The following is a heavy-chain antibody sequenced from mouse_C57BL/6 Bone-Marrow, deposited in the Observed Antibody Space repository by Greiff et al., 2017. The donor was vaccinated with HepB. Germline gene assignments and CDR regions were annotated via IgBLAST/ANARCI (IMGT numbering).Heavy chain of an antibody. D-gene: IGHD1-1*01. Sequence: EVKLMESGAELVRPGASVKLSCTASGFNIKDDYMHWVKQRPEQGLEWIGWIDPENGDTEYASKFQGKATITADTSSNTAYLQLSSLTSEDTAVYYCTTGGSSLWYFDVWGTGTTVTVSS. CDR2: IDPENGDT. V-gene: IGHV14-4*01. CDR3: TTGGSSLWYFDV. CDR1: GFNIKDDY. J-gene: IGHJ1*03.